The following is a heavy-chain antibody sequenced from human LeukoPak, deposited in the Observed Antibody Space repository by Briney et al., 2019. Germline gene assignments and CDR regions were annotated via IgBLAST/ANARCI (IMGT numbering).Heavy chain of an antibody. CDR1: GLTFCSNY. CDR3: ERDTYYYGSERPYYYYYYYMDV. D-gene: IGHD3-10*01. Sequence: GGSLRLSCAASGLTFCSNYMSWVRQAPGKGLEWVSVIYCGCSTYYSASVTGRFTISRDHSKNTLFLQVNSLRDEDTAVYYCERDTYYYGSERPYYYYYYYMDVWGKGSTVTIAS. CDR2: IYCGCST. J-gene: IGHJ6*03. V-gene: IGHV3-66*01.